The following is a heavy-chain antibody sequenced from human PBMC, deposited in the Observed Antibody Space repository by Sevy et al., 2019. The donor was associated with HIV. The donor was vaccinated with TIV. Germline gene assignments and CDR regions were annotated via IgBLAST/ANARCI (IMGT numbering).Heavy chain of an antibody. CDR3: ARDSYGDDDNYYYYYGMDV. CDR2: ISYDGSNK. D-gene: IGHD4-17*01. CDR1: GFTFSSYA. V-gene: IGHV3-30*04. Sequence: GGSLRLSCAASGFTFSSYAMHWVRQAPGKGLEWVAVISYDGSNKYYADSVKGRFTISRDNSKNMLYLQMNSLRAEDTAVYYCARDSYGDDDNYYYYYGMDVWGQGTTVTVSS. J-gene: IGHJ6*02.